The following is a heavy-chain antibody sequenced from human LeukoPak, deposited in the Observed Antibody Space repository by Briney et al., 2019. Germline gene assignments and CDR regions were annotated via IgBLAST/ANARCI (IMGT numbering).Heavy chain of an antibody. J-gene: IGHJ4*02. CDR1: GFTFSSYG. CDR3: AKDRGIAAASDY. D-gene: IGHD6-13*01. CDR2: ISGSGGST. V-gene: IGHV3-23*01. Sequence: PGGTLRLSCAASGFTFSSYGMSWVRQAPGKGLEWVSAISGSGGSTYYADSVKGRFTISRDNSKNTLYLQMNSLRAEDTAVYYCAKDRGIAAASDYWGQGTLVTVSS.